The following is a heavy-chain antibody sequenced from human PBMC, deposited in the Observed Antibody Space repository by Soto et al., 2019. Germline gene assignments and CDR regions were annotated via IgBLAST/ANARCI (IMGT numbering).Heavy chain of an antibody. D-gene: IGHD4-17*01. V-gene: IGHV4-61*01. Sequence: SETLSLTCTVSGGSVSSGSYYWSWIRQPPGKGLEWIGYIYYSGSTNYNPSLKSRVTISVDTSKNQFSLKLSSVTAADTAVYYCARDRANGEIDYWGQGTLVTVSS. CDR1: GGSVSSGSYY. J-gene: IGHJ4*02. CDR2: IYYSGST. CDR3: ARDRANGEIDY.